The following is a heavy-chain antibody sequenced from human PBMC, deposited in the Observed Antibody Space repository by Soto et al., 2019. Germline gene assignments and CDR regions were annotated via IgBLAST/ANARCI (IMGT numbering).Heavy chain of an antibody. J-gene: IGHJ4*02. D-gene: IGHD6-25*01. V-gene: IGHV3-23*01. CDR3: AKFFVETGGSSGWPWSFHF. CDR1: GFTFSSYA. CDR2: ISGTGGTT. Sequence: EVQLLESGGGLVQPGGSLRLSCAASGFTFSSYAMSWVRQAPGKGLEWVSAISGTGGTTYYADSVKGRFTISRDNSRNPLHLQINSLRAEDTAIYYCAKFFVETGGSSGWPWSFHFWGQGTLVTVSS.